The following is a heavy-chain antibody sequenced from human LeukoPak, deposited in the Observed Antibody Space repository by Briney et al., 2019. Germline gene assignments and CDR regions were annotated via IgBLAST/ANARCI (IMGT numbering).Heavy chain of an antibody. Sequence: SETLSLTCTVSGGSITSYYWSWIRQPPGKGLEWIGYIYSSGSTTYNPSLKSRVTISVDTSKNQFSLKLTSVTAADTAVYYCARRAVAEDYFDYWGQGTLVTDSS. D-gene: IGHD6-19*01. V-gene: IGHV4-59*08. CDR3: ARRAVAEDYFDY. CDR1: GGSITSYY. J-gene: IGHJ4*02. CDR2: IYSSGST.